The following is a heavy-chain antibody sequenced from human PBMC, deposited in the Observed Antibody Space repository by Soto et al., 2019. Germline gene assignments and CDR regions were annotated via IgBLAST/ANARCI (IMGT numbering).Heavy chain of an antibody. J-gene: IGHJ4*02. V-gene: IGHV3-23*01. CDR2: VAAGGGHI. CDR1: GFSFDKYA. CDR3: ARRTSFLGAFDY. Sequence: GGSLRPSCVAYGFSFDKYAMAWVRQAPGKGLEWVSHVAAGGGHIYYAESVKGRFTISRDNSKNTLFLQINTLRADDTAIYFCARRTSFLGAFDYWGQGVLVTVSS. D-gene: IGHD3-16*02.